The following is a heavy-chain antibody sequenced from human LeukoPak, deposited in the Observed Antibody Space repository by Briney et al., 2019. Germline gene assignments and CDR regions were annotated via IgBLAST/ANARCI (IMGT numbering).Heavy chain of an antibody. Sequence: SVKVSCKASGYTFTSYGISWVRQAPGQGLEWMGRIIPIFGTANYAQKFQGRVTITTDESTSTAYMELSSLRSEDTAVYYCARGWDWFDPWGQGTLVTVPS. V-gene: IGHV1-69*05. CDR2: IIPIFGTA. CDR3: ARGWDWFDP. J-gene: IGHJ5*02. CDR1: GYTFTSYG. D-gene: IGHD5-24*01.